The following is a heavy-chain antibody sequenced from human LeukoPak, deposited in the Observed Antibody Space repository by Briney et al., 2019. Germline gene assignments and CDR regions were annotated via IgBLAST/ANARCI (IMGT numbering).Heavy chain of an antibody. V-gene: IGHV3-30*04. CDR1: GFTFSSYA. Sequence: GGSLRLSCADSGFTFSSYAMHWVRQAPGKGLEWVAVISYDGSNKYYADSVKGRFTISRDNSKNTLYLQMNSLRAEDTAVYYCARAPYGSGSFYYFDYWGQGTLVTVSS. J-gene: IGHJ4*02. D-gene: IGHD3-10*01. CDR3: ARAPYGSGSFYYFDY. CDR2: ISYDGSNK.